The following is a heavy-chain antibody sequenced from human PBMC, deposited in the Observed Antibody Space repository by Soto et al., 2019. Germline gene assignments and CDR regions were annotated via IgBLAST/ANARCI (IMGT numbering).Heavy chain of an antibody. D-gene: IGHD3-10*01. Sequence: TLCHSYTVHGGSSGSSRYNWTCLRQHPGKGLEWIGYIYYIGSTYYNPSLKSRVSISVDTSKNQFSLKLSSVTAADTAVYYCARFYMVRGVMGAFDIWGQGTMVT. V-gene: IGHV4-31*03. J-gene: IGHJ3*02. CDR3: ARFYMVRGVMGAFDI. CDR2: IYYIGST. CDR1: GGSSGSSRYN.